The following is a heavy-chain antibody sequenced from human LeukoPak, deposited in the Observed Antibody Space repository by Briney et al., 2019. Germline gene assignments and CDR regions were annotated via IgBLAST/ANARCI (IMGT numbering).Heavy chain of an antibody. J-gene: IGHJ6*02. CDR1: GGTFSSYA. CDR2: IIPILGIA. CDR3: ARDNLVGATMDYYYGMDV. D-gene: IGHD1-26*01. V-gene: IGHV1-69*04. Sequence: GASVKVSCKASGGTFSSYAISWVRQAPGQVLEWMGRIIPILGIANYAQKFQGRVTITADKSTSTAYMELSSLRSEDTAVYYCARDNLVGATMDYYYGMDVWGQGTTVTVSS.